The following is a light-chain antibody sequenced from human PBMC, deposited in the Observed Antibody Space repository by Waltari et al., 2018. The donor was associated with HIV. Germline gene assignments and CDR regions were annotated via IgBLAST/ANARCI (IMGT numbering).Light chain of an antibody. CDR2: GAS. V-gene: IGKV1D-12*01. CDR1: QGISSW. J-gene: IGKJ5*01. CDR3: QQTNYFPIT. Sequence: DIQMTQFPSSMSASLGDRFTITCRATQGISSWLAWYQQKPGKAPKLLISGASILERGISSRFSGKGSGTDFTLTITSLQPEDVAIYYCQQTNYFPITFGQGTRLEIK.